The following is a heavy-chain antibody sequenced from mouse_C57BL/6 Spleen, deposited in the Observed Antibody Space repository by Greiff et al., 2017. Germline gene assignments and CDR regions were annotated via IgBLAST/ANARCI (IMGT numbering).Heavy chain of an antibody. J-gene: IGHJ4*01. CDR1: GFSLTSYG. D-gene: IGHD1-1*01. CDR3: ARRDYGSSYENAMDY. Sequence: VKLMESGPGLVQPSQSLSITCPVSGFSLTSYGVHWVRQSPGKGLEWLGVIWSGGSTDYNAAFISRLSISKDNSESKVFFKMNSLRADDTAIDYCARRDYGSSYENAMDYWGQGTSVTVSS. V-gene: IGHV2-2*01. CDR2: IWSGGST.